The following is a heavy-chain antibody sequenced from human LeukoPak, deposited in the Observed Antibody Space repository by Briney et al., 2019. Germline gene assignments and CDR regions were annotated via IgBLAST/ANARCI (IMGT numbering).Heavy chain of an antibody. Sequence: GASVKVSCKAPGYTFTDYYMHWVRQAPGQGLEWMGWINPNSGGTISAQKFQGRVTMTRDTSISTAYMELSRLTSDDTAVYYCATGKPLGTTASDAFDIWGQGTMVTVSS. CDR3: ATGKPLGTTASDAFDI. V-gene: IGHV1-2*02. CDR2: INPNSGGT. CDR1: GYTFTDYY. D-gene: IGHD1-7*01. J-gene: IGHJ3*02.